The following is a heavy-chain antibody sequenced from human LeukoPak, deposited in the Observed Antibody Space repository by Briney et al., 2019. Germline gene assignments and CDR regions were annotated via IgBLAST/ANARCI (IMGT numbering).Heavy chain of an antibody. CDR3: VRAMGRIGNTCRNNWFDP. CDR1: GFTVSNNY. J-gene: IGHJ5*02. V-gene: IGHV3-66*02. CDR2: IYSGGIT. Sequence: GGSLRLSCAASGFTVSNNYISWVRQAPERGLEWVSVIYSGGITYYTGSVKGRFTISRDNSKNMVYLQMNSLRAEDTAVYHCVRAMGRIGNTCRNNWFDPWGQGTLVTVSS. D-gene: IGHD4-23*01.